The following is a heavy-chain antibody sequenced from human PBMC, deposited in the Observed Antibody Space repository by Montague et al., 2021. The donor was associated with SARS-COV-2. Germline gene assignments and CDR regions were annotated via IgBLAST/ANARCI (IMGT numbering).Heavy chain of an antibody. D-gene: IGHD3-16*02. CDR2: VSYDGST. Sequence: SETLSLTCSVSGGPVTNTWHYWAWIRQPPGKGLEWIGSVSYDGSTYFSPSLKSRVTLSIDTSRNQFSLKLSSATAADTAMYYCANHDRLRSHSNCQISFELDYWGQGILVTVSP. J-gene: IGHJ4*02. CDR3: ANHDRLRSHSNCQISFELDY. V-gene: IGHV4-39*01. CDR1: GGPVTNTWHY.